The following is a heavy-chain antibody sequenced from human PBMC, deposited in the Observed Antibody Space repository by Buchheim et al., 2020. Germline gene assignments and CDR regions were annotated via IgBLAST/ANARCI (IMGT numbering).Heavy chain of an antibody. D-gene: IGHD6-13*01. V-gene: IGHV4-39*07. CDR1: GGSISSSSYY. CDR3: ARTPGIAAAGTGDY. CDR2: IYYSGRT. Sequence: QLQLQESGPGLVKPSETLSLTCTVSGGSISSSSYYWGWIRQPPGKGLEWIGSIYYSGRTYYNPSLKSRVTISVDTSKNQFSLKLSSVTAADTAVYYCARTPGIAAAGTGDYWGQGTL. J-gene: IGHJ4*02.